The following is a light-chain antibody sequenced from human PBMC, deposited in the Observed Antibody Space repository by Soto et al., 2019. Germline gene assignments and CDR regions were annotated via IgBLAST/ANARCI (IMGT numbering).Light chain of an antibody. CDR2: KAS. V-gene: IGKV1-5*03. J-gene: IGKJ1*01. CDR1: QTISSW. Sequence: DTQVTQSPFTLSGSVGERVTITCRASQTISSWLAWYQQKPGKAPKLLIYKASTFKSGVPSRFSGSGSGTEFPLTISSLQPDHFATYYCQQYNSYSEAFGQGAKVDIK. CDR3: QQYNSYSEA.